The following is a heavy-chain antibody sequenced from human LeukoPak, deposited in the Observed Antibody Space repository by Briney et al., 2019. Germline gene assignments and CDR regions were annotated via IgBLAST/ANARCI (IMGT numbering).Heavy chain of an antibody. D-gene: IGHD6-13*01. Sequence: ASVKVSCKASGGTFSSYAISWVRQAPGQGLEWMGGIIPIFGTANYAQKFQGRVTITADESTSTAYMELSSLRSEDTAVYYCARGRYSSSWEEGFDPWGQGTLVTVSS. V-gene: IGHV1-69*13. CDR2: IIPIFGTA. CDR3: ARGRYSSSWEEGFDP. J-gene: IGHJ5*02. CDR1: GGTFSSYA.